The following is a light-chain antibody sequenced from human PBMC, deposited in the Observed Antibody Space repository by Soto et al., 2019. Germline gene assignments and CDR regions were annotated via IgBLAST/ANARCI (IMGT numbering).Light chain of an antibody. J-gene: IGKJ3*01. V-gene: IGKV1-39*01. CDR2: AAS. CDR1: QSISNH. Sequence: DIQMTQSPSSLSASVGDRVTITCRASQSISNHLNWYQQKPGKAPKLLIYAASSLQGDVPSRFSGSGSGTDFTLTISSLQPDDFATYYCQQSYSTPLTFGPGIKVDIK. CDR3: QQSYSTPLT.